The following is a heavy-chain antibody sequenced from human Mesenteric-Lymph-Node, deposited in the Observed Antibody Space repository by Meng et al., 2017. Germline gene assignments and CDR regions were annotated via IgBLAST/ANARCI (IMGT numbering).Heavy chain of an antibody. J-gene: IGHJ6*02. CDR2: INPNSGGT. D-gene: IGHD3-22*01. CDR1: GYTFTGYY. V-gene: IGHV1-2*02. CDR3: ARDTSYYDSSGYYYSIGHGMDV. Sequence: ASVKVSCKASGYTFTGYYMHWVRQAPGQGLEWMGWINPNSGGTNYAQKFQGRVTMTRDTSISTAYMELSRLRSDDTAVYYCARDTSYYDSSGYYYSIGHGMDVWGQGTTVTVSS.